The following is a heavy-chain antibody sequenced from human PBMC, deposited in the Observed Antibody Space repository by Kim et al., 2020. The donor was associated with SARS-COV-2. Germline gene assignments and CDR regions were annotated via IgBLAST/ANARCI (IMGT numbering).Heavy chain of an antibody. CDR2: INHSGST. CDR1: GGSFSGYY. D-gene: IGHD4-17*01. CDR3: ARGTTVTTLFYYYYGMDV. V-gene: IGHV4-34*01. J-gene: IGHJ6*02. Sequence: SETLSLTCAVYGGSFSGYYCTWIRQPPGKGLEWIGEINHSGSTNYNPSLKSRGTISVDTSKNQFSLKLSSVTAADTAVYSCARGTTVTTLFYYYYGMDVWGQGTTVTVSS.